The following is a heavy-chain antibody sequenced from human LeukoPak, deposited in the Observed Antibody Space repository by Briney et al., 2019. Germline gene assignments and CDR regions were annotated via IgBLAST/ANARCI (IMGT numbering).Heavy chain of an antibody. J-gene: IGHJ5*02. CDR3: HSKSSNCGGDCYSEDWFDP. Sequence: PGGSLRLSCAASGFTFSSYAMHWVRQAPGKGLEWVAVISYGGSNKYYADSVKGRFTISRDNSKNTLYLQMNSLRAEDTAVYYCHSKSSNCGGDCYSEDWFDPWGQGTLVTVSS. V-gene: IGHV3-30-3*01. CDR1: GFTFSSYA. CDR2: ISYGGSNK. D-gene: IGHD2-21*02.